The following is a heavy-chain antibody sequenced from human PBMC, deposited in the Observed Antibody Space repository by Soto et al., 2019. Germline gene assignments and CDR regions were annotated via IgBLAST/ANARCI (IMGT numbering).Heavy chain of an antibody. J-gene: IGHJ4*02. Sequence: SETLSLTCAVYDGSFTGLHWTWIRRPPGKGLERIGEIKHSGSTNYNPSLKSRITMSADTSRNQFSLKLNSVTAADTAVYYCARGGQDFWSGPFDYWGQGALVTVSS. D-gene: IGHD3-3*01. CDR3: ARGGQDFWSGPFDY. CDR1: DGSFTGLH. V-gene: IGHV4-34*01. CDR2: IKHSGST.